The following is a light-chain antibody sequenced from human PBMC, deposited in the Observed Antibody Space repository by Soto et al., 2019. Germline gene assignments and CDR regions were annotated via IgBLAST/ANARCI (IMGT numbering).Light chain of an antibody. J-gene: IGKJ4*01. V-gene: IGKV3-11*01. CDR3: QQRSNWPLT. Sequence: EIVLAQSPATLSLSPGERATLSCRASQSVSSYLAWYQQKPGQAPRLLIYDASNRASGIPARFSGIGYGKDFTLNISSLEPEDFAIYYCQQRSNWPLTFGGGTKVEIK. CDR2: DAS. CDR1: QSVSSY.